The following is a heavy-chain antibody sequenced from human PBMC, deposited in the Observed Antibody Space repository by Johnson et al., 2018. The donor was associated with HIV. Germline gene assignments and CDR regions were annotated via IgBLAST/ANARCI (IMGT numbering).Heavy chain of an antibody. D-gene: IGHD6-13*01. Sequence: QVQLVESGGGVVQPGRSLRLSCVGSGFTFSGYPMHWVRQAPGKGLAWVAVISFDGSNRNYADSVKGRFTISRDNAKKSLSLQMNSLRAEDTAVYYCAKDWAYSSSWYDEGLAFDIWGQGTMVTVSS. V-gene: IGHV3-30*04. CDR1: GFTFSGYP. J-gene: IGHJ3*02. CDR3: AKDWAYSSSWYDEGLAFDI. CDR2: ISFDGSNR.